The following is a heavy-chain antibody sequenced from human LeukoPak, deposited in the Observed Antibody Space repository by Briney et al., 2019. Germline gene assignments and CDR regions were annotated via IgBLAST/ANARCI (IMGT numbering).Heavy chain of an antibody. Sequence: SVKVSCKASGGTFSSYAISWVRQAPGQGLEWMGRIIPILGIANYAQKFQGRVTITADKSTSTAYMELSSLRSEDTAVYYCASSLVGLYYFDDWGQGTLVTVSS. D-gene: IGHD2-15*01. CDR2: IIPILGIA. CDR3: ASSLVGLYYFDD. CDR1: GGTFSSYA. V-gene: IGHV1-69*04. J-gene: IGHJ4*02.